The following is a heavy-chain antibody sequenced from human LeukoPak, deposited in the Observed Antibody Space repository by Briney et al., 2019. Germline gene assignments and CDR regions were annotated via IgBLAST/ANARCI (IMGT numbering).Heavy chain of an antibody. CDR3: ARHVISVAYSYGYIPDY. CDR2: IYPGDYDT. CDR1: GYSFTSYW. J-gene: IGHJ4*02. Sequence: GESLKISCKGSGYSFTSYWIGWVRQMPGKGLEWVGIIYPGDYDTRYSPSYQGQVTISADKAISPAYLQWSSLKASDTAMYYCARHVISVAYSYGYIPDYWGQGTLVTVSS. D-gene: IGHD5-18*01. V-gene: IGHV5-51*01.